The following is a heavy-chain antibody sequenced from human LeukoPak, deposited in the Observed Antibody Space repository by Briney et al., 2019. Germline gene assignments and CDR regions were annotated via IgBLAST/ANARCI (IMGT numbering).Heavy chain of an antibody. J-gene: IGHJ3*02. CDR1: GGSISSYY. V-gene: IGHV4-59*08. D-gene: IGHD2-21*02. CDR3: ARSFVVVTAMSDAFDI. CDR2: IYYSGST. Sequence: SETLSLTCTVSGGSISSYYWSWIRQPPGKGLEWIGYIYYSGSTNYNPSLKSRVTISVDTSKNQFSLRLSSVTAADTAVYYCARSFVVVTAMSDAFDIWGQGTMVTVSS.